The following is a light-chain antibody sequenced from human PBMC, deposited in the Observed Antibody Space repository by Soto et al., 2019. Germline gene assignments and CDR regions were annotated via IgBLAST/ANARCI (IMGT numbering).Light chain of an antibody. Sequence: EIVLTQSPGTLSLSPGERATLSCRASQSVSSSYLAWYQQKPGKAPRLLIYGASSSATGIPDRFSGSGFGTDFTLTISRLEPEDFAVYYCQQYGSSRVTFGQGTKVDIK. V-gene: IGKV3-20*01. CDR3: QQYGSSRVT. CDR1: QSVSSSY. CDR2: GAS. J-gene: IGKJ2*01.